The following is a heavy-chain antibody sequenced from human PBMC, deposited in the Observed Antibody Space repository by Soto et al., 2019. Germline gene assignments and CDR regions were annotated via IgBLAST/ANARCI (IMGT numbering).Heavy chain of an antibody. CDR2: ISSSSSYI. J-gene: IGHJ5*02. CDR1: GFTFSSYS. V-gene: IGHV3-21*01. CDR3: ASSATGNWFDP. Sequence: GGSLRLSCAASGFTFSSYSMNWVRQAPGKGLEWVSSISSSSSYIYYADSVKGRFTISRDNAKNSLYLQMNSLRAEDTAVYYCASSATGNWFDPWGQGTLVTVSS. D-gene: IGHD1-1*01.